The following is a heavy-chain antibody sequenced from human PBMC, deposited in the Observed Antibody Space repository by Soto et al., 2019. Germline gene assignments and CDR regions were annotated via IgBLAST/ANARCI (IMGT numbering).Heavy chain of an antibody. CDR2: ISYNSGSI. J-gene: IGHJ4*02. Sequence: EVQVVESGGGLAQPGRSLRLACETSGFSFDDYAMHWVRQAPGKSLEWVSGISYNSGSIGYADSVKGRFTISRDNAKNSLYLQMSTLRSDDTALYYCANEMKSRYDILAGPFDYWGQGTLVTVSS. CDR3: ANEMKSRYDILAGPFDY. D-gene: IGHD3-9*01. CDR1: GFSFDDYA. V-gene: IGHV3-9*01.